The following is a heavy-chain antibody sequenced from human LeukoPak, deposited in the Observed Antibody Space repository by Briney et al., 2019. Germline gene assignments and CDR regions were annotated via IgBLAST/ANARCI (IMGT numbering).Heavy chain of an antibody. Sequence: GGALRLSPAASLVTPRRNYMISGPAAPGRGVGWVSVIYSAGSTYYADSVKGRFTISRDNSKNTLFLQMNSLRAEDTAGYYCARVYSGPRGYFDLWGRGTLVTVSS. D-gene: IGHD2-21*01. CDR1: LVTPRRNY. V-gene: IGHV3-53*01. CDR2: IYSAGST. J-gene: IGHJ2*01. CDR3: ARVYSGPRGYFDL.